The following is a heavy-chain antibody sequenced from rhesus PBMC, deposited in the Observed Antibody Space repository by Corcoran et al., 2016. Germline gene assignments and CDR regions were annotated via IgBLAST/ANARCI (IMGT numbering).Heavy chain of an antibody. D-gene: IGHD6-31*01. V-gene: IGHV4-80*01. J-gene: IGHJ4*01. CDR1: CDSIRANW. CDR3: ARDPATGYFDY. CDR2: IDGNCGTT. Sequence: QVQLQESGPGLLKPSETLSLTCIVSCDSIRANWWSWIRQPPGEGLEWIGEIDGNCGTTNYNPSLKSRVTISKDASRNQLSLRVTAVTAADTAVYYCARDPATGYFDYWGQGVLVPVSS.